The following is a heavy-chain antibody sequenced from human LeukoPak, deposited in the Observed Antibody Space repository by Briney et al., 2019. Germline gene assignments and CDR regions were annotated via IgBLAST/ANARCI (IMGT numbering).Heavy chain of an antibody. CDR1: GYNFTNYW. CDR2: TYPFDSDT. J-gene: IGHJ6*02. V-gene: IGHV5-51*01. D-gene: IGHD5-18*01. CDR3: AKTSGYSFGWGYYYYDMDV. Sequence: GESLKISCQGSGYNFTNYWIGWVRQMPGRGLGWMGITYPFDSDTRYSPSFLGQVTISADKSISTAYLQWRSLKASDTAIYYCAKTSGYSFGWGYYYYDMDVWGQGTTVTVSS.